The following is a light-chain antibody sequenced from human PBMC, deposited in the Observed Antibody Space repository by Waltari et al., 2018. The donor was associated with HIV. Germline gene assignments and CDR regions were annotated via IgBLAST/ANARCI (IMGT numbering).Light chain of an antibody. CDR2: EVN. J-gene: IGLJ2*01. Sequence: QSALTQPPSASGSAGQSVTISCTGTSSDVGGYNYVSWYQQHPGKAPKLMIFEVNNRHAGVPDRFSGAKSGNTASLTVSGLQAEDEADYFCSSYAGSNNWVFGGGTKLTVL. V-gene: IGLV2-8*01. CDR1: SSDVGGYNY. CDR3: SSYAGSNNWV.